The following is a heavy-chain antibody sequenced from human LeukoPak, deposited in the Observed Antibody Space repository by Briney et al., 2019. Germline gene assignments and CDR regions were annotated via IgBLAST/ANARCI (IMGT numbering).Heavy chain of an antibody. CDR2: ISSNGGNT. Sequence: PGGSLRLSCAASGFTFSSYSMHWVRQAPGKGLEYVSAISSNGGNTYYANSVKGRFTISRDNSKNTLFLQMGSLRAEDTAVYYCARLRDSSSWYVIDYWGQGTLVTVSS. D-gene: IGHD6-13*01. CDR3: ARLRDSSSWYVIDY. CDR1: GFTFSSYS. J-gene: IGHJ4*02. V-gene: IGHV3-64*01.